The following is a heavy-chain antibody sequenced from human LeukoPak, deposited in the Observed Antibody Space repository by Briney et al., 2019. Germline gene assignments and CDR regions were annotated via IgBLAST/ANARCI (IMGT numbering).Heavy chain of an antibody. V-gene: IGHV4-34*01. J-gene: IGHJ4*02. CDR3: ARIGGNVNY. CDR1: GGSFSGYY. Sequence: SETLSLTCAVYGGSFSGYYWSWVRQPPGKGLEWIGEINHSGSTNYNPSLKSRVTMSVDTSKNQFSLKLSSVTAADTAVYYCARIGGNVNYWGQGTLVTVSS. CDR2: INHSGST. D-gene: IGHD4-23*01.